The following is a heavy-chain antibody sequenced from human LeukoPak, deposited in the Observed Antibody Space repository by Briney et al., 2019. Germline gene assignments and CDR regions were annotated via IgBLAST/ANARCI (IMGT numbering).Heavy chain of an antibody. CDR2: IVVGSGNT. J-gene: IGHJ4*02. V-gene: IGHV1-58*02. Sequence: EASVKVSCKASGFTFTSSAMQWVRQARGQRLEWIGWIVVGSGNTNYAQKFQERVTITRDMSTSTAYMELSSLRSEDTAVYYCAADLYGAVYFDYWGQGTLVTVSS. CDR3: AADLYGAVYFDY. D-gene: IGHD4-17*01. CDR1: GFTFTSSA.